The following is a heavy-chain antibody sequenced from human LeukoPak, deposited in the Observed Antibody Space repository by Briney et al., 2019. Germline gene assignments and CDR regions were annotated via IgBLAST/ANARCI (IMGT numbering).Heavy chain of an antibody. Sequence: ESGPTLVNPTQTLTLTCTFSGFSLSTSGVGVGWIRQPPGKALEWLALIYWNDNKRYSPSLKNRFTITKDTSKNQVVLIMTNMDPVDTATYYCAQGWFGELGTLDNWFDPWGQGTLVTVSS. J-gene: IGHJ5*02. V-gene: IGHV2-5*01. D-gene: IGHD3-10*01. CDR3: AQGWFGELGTLDNWFDP. CDR2: IYWNDNK. CDR1: GFSLSTSGVG.